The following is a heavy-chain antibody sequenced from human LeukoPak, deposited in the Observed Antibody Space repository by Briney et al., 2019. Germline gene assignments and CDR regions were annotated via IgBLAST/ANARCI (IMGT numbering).Heavy chain of an antibody. V-gene: IGHV4-34*01. CDR3: ARGTSIAARRDYYYYYMDA. CDR1: GGSFSGYY. Sequence: SETLSLTCAVYGGSFSGYYWSWIRQPPGKGLEWIGEINHSGSTNYNPSLKSRVTISVDTSKNQFSLKLSSVTAADTAVYYCARGTSIAARRDYYYYYMDAWGKGTTVTVSS. D-gene: IGHD6-6*01. CDR2: INHSGST. J-gene: IGHJ6*03.